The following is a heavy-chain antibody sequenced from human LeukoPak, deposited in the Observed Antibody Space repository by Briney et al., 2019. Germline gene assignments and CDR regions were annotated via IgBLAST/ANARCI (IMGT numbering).Heavy chain of an antibody. V-gene: IGHV3-21*01. J-gene: IGHJ3*01. Sequence: GGSLRLSCAASGFTFSSYSMNWVRQAPGKGLEWVSSISSSSSYIYYADSVKGRFTISRDNAKNSLYLQTNSLRAEDTAVYYCARDGGGFGSPGVWGQGTMVTVSS. CDR3: ARDGGGFGSPGV. CDR2: ISSSSSYI. D-gene: IGHD3-16*01. CDR1: GFTFSSYS.